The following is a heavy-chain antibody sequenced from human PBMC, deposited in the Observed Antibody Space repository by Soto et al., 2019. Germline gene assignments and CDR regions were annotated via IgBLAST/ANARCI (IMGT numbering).Heavy chain of an antibody. CDR3: ARDAPTSKYFGRRFFDY. J-gene: IGHJ4*02. D-gene: IGHD3-9*01. Sequence: GGSLRLSCVASGFRFRSYDMNWVRQAPGKGLEWVAVIWNDGSNKYYADSVKGRFTISRDNSKNTVYLQMDSLRAEDTAVYFCARDAPTSKYFGRRFFDYWGQGTLVTVSS. CDR2: IWNDGSNK. V-gene: IGHV3-33*01. CDR1: GFRFRSYD.